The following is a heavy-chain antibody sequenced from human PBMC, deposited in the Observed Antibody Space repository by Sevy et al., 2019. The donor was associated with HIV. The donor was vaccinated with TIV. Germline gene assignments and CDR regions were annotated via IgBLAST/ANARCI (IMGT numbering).Heavy chain of an antibody. J-gene: IGHJ4*02. Sequence: GGSLRLSCVASEFRLSNYAMNWVRQAPGKGLEWVSGISGSGGSSYYADSVKGRFTISRYNSKNTLYLQMTSVRAEDTAMYYCAKDLYYDNSLFDYWGQGILVTVSS. CDR3: AKDLYYDNSLFDY. D-gene: IGHD3-22*01. CDR2: ISGSGGSS. V-gene: IGHV3-23*01. CDR1: EFRLSNYA.